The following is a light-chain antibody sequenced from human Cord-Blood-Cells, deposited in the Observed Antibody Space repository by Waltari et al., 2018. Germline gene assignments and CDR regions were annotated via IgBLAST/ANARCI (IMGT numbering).Light chain of an antibody. CDR3: CSYAGSSTLVV. V-gene: IGLV2-23*01. CDR1: SRDVGSSNL. CDR2: EGS. J-gene: IGLJ3*02. Sequence: QSALTQPASVSGSPGQSITISCTGTSRDVGSSNLVSWYQQPPGKAPKLMIYEGSKRPSGVSNRFSGSKSGNTASLTISGLQAEDEADYYCCSYAGSSTLVVFGGGTKLTVL.